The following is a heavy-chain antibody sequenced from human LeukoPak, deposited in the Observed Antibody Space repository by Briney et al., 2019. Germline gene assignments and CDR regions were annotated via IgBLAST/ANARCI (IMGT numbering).Heavy chain of an antibody. D-gene: IGHD2-21*02. CDR3: AREGVGDYYYYYYMDV. J-gene: IGHJ6*03. V-gene: IGHV3-9*01. Sequence: GGSLRLSCVASGFTFDDYAMHWVRQVPGEGLEWVSGISWNSGSIGYADSVKGRFTVSRDNTKNSLYLQMNSLRAEDTAIYYCAREGVGDYYYYYYMDVWGKGTTVTISS. CDR1: GFTFDDYA. CDR2: ISWNSGSI.